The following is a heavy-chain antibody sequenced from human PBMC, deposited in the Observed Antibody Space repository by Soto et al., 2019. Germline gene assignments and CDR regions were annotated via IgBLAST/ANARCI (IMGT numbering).Heavy chain of an antibody. CDR2: IYYSGST. CDR3: ARDLAVTIFGMAHGDYYGMDV. D-gene: IGHD3-3*01. CDR1: GGSISSGDYY. V-gene: IGHV4-30-4*01. J-gene: IGHJ6*02. Sequence: SETLSLTCTVSGGSISSGDYYWSWIRQPPGKGLEWIGYIYYSGSTYYNPSLKSRVTISVDTSKNQFSLKLSSVTAADTAVYYCARDLAVTIFGMAHGDYYGMDVWGQGTTVTVSS.